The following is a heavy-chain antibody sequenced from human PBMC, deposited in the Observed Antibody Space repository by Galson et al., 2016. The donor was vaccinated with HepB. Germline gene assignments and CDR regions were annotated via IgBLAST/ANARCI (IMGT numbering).Heavy chain of an antibody. CDR3: SRQERRAIVVWKGHFDA. CDR2: MHYRGTT. J-gene: IGHJ4*02. V-gene: IGHV4-39*01. CDR1: GDSIASSQHL. D-gene: IGHD2-21*01. Sequence: SETLSLTCSVSGDSIASSQHLWGWIRQSPGKGLQWIGIMHYRGTTFYNPSLQSRVAISVDTSNNRFSLRMNAVTTADTGLYFCSRQERRAIVVWKGHFDAWGQGILVTVSS.